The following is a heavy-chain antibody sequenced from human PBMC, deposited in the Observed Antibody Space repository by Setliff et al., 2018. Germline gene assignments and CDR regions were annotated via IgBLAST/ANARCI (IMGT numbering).Heavy chain of an antibody. CDR2: ISAYNGDT. CDR3: ARAHRYFSDTSGYFYDQGRSAFDV. Sequence: ASVKVSCKASGYTFSNFGFSWVRQAPGQGLEWMGWISAYNGDTNYAQKFQGRVTMTTDRSTSTAYMELRSLKSDDTALYYCARAHRYFSDTSGYFYDQGRSAFDVWGQGTMVTVSS. V-gene: IGHV1-18*01. CDR1: GYTFSNFG. J-gene: IGHJ3*01. D-gene: IGHD3-22*01.